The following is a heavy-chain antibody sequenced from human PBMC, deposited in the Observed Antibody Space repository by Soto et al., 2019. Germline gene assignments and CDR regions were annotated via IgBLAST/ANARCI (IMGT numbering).Heavy chain of an antibody. Sequence: EVQILQSGGGLEPPGWYLRLSCAASGFTFSNYAMSWIRQAPGKGLEWVSTIRETGNTYYADSVRGRFATSRDNSENTIYLQMSSLRAEDTAVYYCAKQQMGVIRALDYWGQGTLVTVSS. CDR2: IRETGNT. D-gene: IGHD1-26*01. CDR1: GFTFSNYA. J-gene: IGHJ4*02. CDR3: AKQQMGVIRALDY. V-gene: IGHV3-23*01.